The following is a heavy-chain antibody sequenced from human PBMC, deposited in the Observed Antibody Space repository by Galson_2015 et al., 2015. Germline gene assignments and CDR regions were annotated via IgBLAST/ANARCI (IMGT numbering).Heavy chain of an antibody. V-gene: IGHV3-48*02. J-gene: IGHJ4*02. Sequence: SLRLSCAASGFTFSSYSMNWVRQAPGKGLEWVSYISSSSSTIYYADSVKGRFTISRDNAKNSLYLQMNSLRDEDTAVYYCARVTSRFTMIKGHFDYWGQGTLVTVSS. D-gene: IGHD3-22*01. CDR3: ARVTSRFTMIKGHFDY. CDR1: GFTFSSYS. CDR2: ISSSSSTI.